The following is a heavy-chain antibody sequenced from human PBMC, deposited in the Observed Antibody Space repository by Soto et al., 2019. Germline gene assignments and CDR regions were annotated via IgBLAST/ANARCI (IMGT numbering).Heavy chain of an antibody. CDR3: ARGRGRYCSSTSCLRIHDI. Sequence: QVQLQQWGAGLLKPSETLSLTCAVYGGSFSNYYWSWIRQPPGKGLEWTGEINHSGSTNYNPSLKSRVTISIDTSKNQFSLKLSSVTAADTAVYYCARGRGRYCSSTSCLRIHDIWGQGTMVTVSS. CDR2: INHSGST. V-gene: IGHV4-34*01. D-gene: IGHD2-2*01. J-gene: IGHJ3*02. CDR1: GGSFSNYY.